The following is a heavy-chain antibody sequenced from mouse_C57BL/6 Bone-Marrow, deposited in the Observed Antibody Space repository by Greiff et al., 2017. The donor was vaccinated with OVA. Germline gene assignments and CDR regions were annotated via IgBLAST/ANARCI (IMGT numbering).Heavy chain of an antibody. J-gene: IGHJ4*01. D-gene: IGHD1-1*01. CDR3: TTFYYGSSYAMDY. V-gene: IGHV5-9-1*02. CDR2: ISSGGDYI. CDR1: GFTFSSYA. Sequence: DVKLVESGAGLVKPGGSLKLSCAASGFTFSSYAMSWVRQTPEKRLEWVAYISSGGDYIYYADTVKGRFTISRDNARNTLYLQMSSLKSEDTAMYYCTTFYYGSSYAMDYWGQGTSVTVSS.